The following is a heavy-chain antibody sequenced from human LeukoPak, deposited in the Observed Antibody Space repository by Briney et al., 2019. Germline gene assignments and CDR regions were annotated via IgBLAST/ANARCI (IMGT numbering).Heavy chain of an antibody. CDR2: ISAYNGNT. CDR1: GYTFTSYG. Sequence: ASVTVSCKASGYTFTSYGISWVRQAPGQGLEWMGWISAYNGNTNYAQKLQGRVTMTTDTSTSTAYMELRSLRSDDTAVYYCARGDSSSWYGESEGDYWGQGTLVTVSS. V-gene: IGHV1-18*01. D-gene: IGHD6-13*01. CDR3: ARGDSSSWYGESEGDY. J-gene: IGHJ4*02.